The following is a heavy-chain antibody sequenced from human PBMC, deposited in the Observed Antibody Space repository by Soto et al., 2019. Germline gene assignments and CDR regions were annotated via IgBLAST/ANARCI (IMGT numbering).Heavy chain of an antibody. J-gene: IGHJ4*02. CDR2: IYYSGST. D-gene: IGHD3-22*01. V-gene: IGHV4-31*03. Sequence: PSETLSLTCTVSGGSISSGSYYWSWIRQHPGKGLEWVGYIYYSGSTSYNPSLKSRVTISVDTSKNHFSLKLSSVTAEDTAVYYCAKNPGYYYDSTGYHFDYWGQGTLVTVSS. CDR3: AKNPGYYYDSTGYHFDY. CDR1: GGSISSGSYY.